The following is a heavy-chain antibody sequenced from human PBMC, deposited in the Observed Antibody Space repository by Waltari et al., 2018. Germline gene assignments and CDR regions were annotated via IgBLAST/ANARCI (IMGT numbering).Heavy chain of an antibody. CDR3: ATYSASRGFNY. J-gene: IGHJ4*02. CDR2: IRSDGSNI. V-gene: IGHV3-30*02. D-gene: IGHD6-13*01. Sequence: QVQLVESGGGVVQLGESLRLSCPASGFTFSTSGLHWSRQAPGRGLGWVAYIRSDGSNINYADSVKGRFTISRDNSKNTLYLQMNSLRAEETAVYYCATYSASRGFNYWGQGTLVTVSS. CDR1: GFTFSTSG.